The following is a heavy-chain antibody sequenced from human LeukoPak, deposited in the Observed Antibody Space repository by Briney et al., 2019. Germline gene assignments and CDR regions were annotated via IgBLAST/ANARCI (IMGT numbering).Heavy chain of an antibody. CDR1: GYTFTGYY. Sequence: ASVKVSCKASGYTFTGYYMHWVRQAPGQGLEWMGWINPHSGGTNYAQKFQGRVTMTRDTSISTAYMELSRLRSDDTAVYYCARDSPDYYDSSGLANWFDRWGQGTLVTVSS. V-gene: IGHV1-2*02. CDR2: INPHSGGT. CDR3: ARDSPDYYDSSGLANWFDR. D-gene: IGHD3-22*01. J-gene: IGHJ5*02.